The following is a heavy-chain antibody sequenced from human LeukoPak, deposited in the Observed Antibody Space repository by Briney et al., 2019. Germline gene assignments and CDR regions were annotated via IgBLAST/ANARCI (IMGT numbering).Heavy chain of an antibody. J-gene: IGHJ3*02. CDR1: GYTLPELS. V-gene: IGHV1-24*01. D-gene: IGHD5/OR15-5a*01. Sequence: GASVTVSFKVSGYTLPELSMHWVRQAPGKGREGMGGFDHEGGETIYTQKFQDRVTMTEDTHTDKHYMELNSLRSEDRDVYFCATEGLPNAFDIWGQGTMVTVSS. CDR3: ATEGLPNAFDI. CDR2: FDHEGGET.